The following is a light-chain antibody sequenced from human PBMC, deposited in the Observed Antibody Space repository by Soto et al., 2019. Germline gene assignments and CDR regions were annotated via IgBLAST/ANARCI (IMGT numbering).Light chain of an antibody. V-gene: IGLV2-14*01. J-gene: IGLJ3*02. CDR2: QVT. CDR1: SSDIAHYNY. CDR3: CSRV. Sequence: QSVLTQPASVSGSPGQSITISCTGTSSDIAHYNYVSWYQQHPGTAPKLIIYQVTNRPSGVSTRFSGSKSGNTASLTISGREADDEADYYCCSRVFGGGTKVTVL.